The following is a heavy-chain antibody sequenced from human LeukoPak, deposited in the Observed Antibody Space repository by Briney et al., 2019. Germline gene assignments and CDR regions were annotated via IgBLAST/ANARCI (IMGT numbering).Heavy chain of an antibody. J-gene: IGHJ4*02. CDR2: ISWDSDII. CDR1: GFTFEDYP. CDR3: AKDMGYDGSGQGIEF. Sequence: GGSLRLSCAASGFTFEDYPMHWVRQAPGKGLEWVSLISWDSDIIDYADSVKGRFTISRDNSKKSLHLQMSSLRTEDTAFYYCAKDMGYDGSGQGIEFWGQGTLVKVSS. D-gene: IGHD3-10*01. V-gene: IGHV3-43*01.